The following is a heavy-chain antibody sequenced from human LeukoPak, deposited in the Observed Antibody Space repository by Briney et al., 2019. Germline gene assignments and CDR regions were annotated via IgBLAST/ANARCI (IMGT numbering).Heavy chain of an antibody. Sequence: SETLSLTCTFSGGPISSSSYYWGWIRHPPGKGLGGIGSIYYSGSTYYNPSLKSRVTISVDTSKNQFSLKLSSVTAADTAVYYCASGGNQNYYYGMDVWGQGTTVTVSS. D-gene: IGHD4-23*01. CDR3: ASGGNQNYYYGMDV. CDR2: IYYSGST. J-gene: IGHJ6*02. CDR1: GGPISSSSYY. V-gene: IGHV4-39*01.